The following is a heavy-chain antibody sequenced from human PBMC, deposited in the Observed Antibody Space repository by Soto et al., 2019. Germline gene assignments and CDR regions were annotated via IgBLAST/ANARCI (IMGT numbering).Heavy chain of an antibody. CDR1: GGTFSSYT. CDR3: ARDSGYDFSYYYMDV. CDR2: IIPILGIA. Sequence: GASVKVSCKASGGTFSSYTISWVRQAPGQGLEWMGRIIPILGIANYAQKFQGRVTITADKSTSTAYMELSSLRSVDTAVYYCARDSGYDFSYYYMDVWGKGTTVTVSS. J-gene: IGHJ6*03. V-gene: IGHV1-69*04. D-gene: IGHD5-12*01.